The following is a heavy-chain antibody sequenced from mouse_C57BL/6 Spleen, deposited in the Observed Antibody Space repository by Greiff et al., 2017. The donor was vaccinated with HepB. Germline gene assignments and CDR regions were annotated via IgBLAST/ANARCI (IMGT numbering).Heavy chain of an antibody. CDR3: ARGIYYDYEAWFAY. V-gene: IGHV1-82*01. J-gene: IGHJ3*01. CDR1: GYAFSSSW. D-gene: IGHD2-4*01. Sequence: VVEPGASVKISCKASGYAFSSSWMNWVKQRPGKGLEWIGRIYPGDGDTNYNGKFKGKATLTADKSSSTAYMQLSSLTSEDSAVYFCARGIYYDYEAWFAYWGQGTLVTVSA. CDR2: IYPGDGDT.